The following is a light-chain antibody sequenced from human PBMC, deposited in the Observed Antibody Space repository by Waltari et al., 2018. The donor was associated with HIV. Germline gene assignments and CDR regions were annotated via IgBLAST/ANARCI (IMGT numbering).Light chain of an antibody. J-gene: IGKJ1*01. CDR1: QSLFFSSNNKNF. V-gene: IGKV4-1*01. Sequence: DIVMTQSPDSMSVSLGARATINCKSTQSLFFSSNNKNFLAWYQQKPSQPPKLLIYWASTRDSGVPDRFSGSGSGTDFTLTITNVQAEDVAVYYCQQYLSNRTFGQGTKVEIK. CDR3: QQYLSNRT. CDR2: WAS.